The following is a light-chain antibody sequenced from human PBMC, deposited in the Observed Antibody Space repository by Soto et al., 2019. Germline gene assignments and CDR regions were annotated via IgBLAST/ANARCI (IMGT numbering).Light chain of an antibody. Sequence: AIQMTQSPSSLSASVGDRVTITCRASQGISNDLGWYQQKPGKAPKLQIYAASRLQSGVPSRLGGSGSGTDFTLTISSLQPEDFATYYCLQDYNYPRTFGQGTKVEIK. V-gene: IGKV1-6*01. CDR3: LQDYNYPRT. J-gene: IGKJ1*01. CDR2: AAS. CDR1: QGISND.